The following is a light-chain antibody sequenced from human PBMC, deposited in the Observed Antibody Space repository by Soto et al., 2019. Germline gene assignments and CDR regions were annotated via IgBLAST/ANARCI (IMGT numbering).Light chain of an antibody. Sequence: EIVLTQSPATLSLSPGERATLSCRASQSVSKYLAWYQQKPGQAPRLLIHDASNRATGIPARFSGSGSGTDFTLTISSLEPEDLGVYYCQQRSSWPQITFGGGTKVEIK. CDR1: QSVSKY. CDR3: QQRSSWPQIT. V-gene: IGKV3-11*01. CDR2: DAS. J-gene: IGKJ4*01.